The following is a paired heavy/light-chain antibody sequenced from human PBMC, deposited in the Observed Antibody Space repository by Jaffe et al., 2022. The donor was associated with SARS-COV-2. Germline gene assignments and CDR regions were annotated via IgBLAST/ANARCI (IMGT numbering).Light chain of an antibody. V-gene: IGLV3-27*01. CDR2: KDS. Sequence: SYELTQPSSVSVSPGQTARITCSGDVLAKKYARWFQQKPGQAPVLVIYKDSERPSGIPERFSGSSSGTTVTLTISGAQVEDEADYYCYSAADNNRVFGGGTKLTVL. CDR3: YSAADNNRV. J-gene: IGLJ2*01. CDR1: VLAKKY.
Heavy chain of an antibody. CDR3: ARDERLGYCSGGSCYTDYYGMDV. V-gene: IGHV3-48*02. J-gene: IGHJ6*02. CDR1: GFTFSSYS. CDR2: ISSSSSTI. D-gene: IGHD2-15*01. Sequence: EVQLVESGGGLVQPGGSLRLSCAASGFTFSSYSMNWVRQAPGKGLEWVSYISSSSSTIYYADSVKGRFTISRDNAKNSLYLQMNSLRDEDTAVYYCARDERLGYCSGGSCYTDYYGMDVWGQGTTVTVSS.